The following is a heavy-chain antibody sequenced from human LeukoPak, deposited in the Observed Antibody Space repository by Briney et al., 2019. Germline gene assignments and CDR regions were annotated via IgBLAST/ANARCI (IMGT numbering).Heavy chain of an antibody. CDR1: GFTFSSYS. Sequence: PGGSLRLSCAASGFTFSSYSMNWVRQAPGKGLEWVSSISSSSNYVYYADSVKGRFTISRDNAKNSLYLQMNSLRAEDTAVYYCARVWELRGVLFDYWGQGTLVTVSS. V-gene: IGHV3-21*01. CDR3: ARVWELRGVLFDY. CDR2: ISSSSNYV. J-gene: IGHJ4*02. D-gene: IGHD1-26*01.